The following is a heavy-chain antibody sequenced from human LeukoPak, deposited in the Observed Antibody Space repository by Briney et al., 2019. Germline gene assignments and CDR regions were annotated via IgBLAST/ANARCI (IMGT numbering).Heavy chain of an antibody. CDR3: ARENYGGGDY. D-gene: IGHD4-23*01. CDR1: GYSFTSWW. Sequence: GESLKISCRTSGYSFTSWWIGWVRQMPGKGLEWMGIISPGDSATKYSPSFQGQVTISVDRSISTAYLQWSSLQASDTAMYFCARENYGGGDYWGQGTLVTVSS. V-gene: IGHV5-51*01. J-gene: IGHJ4*02. CDR2: ISPGDSAT.